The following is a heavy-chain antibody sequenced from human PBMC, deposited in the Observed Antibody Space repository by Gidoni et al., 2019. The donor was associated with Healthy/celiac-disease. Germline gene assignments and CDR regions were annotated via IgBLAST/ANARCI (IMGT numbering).Heavy chain of an antibody. V-gene: IGHV5-10-1*03. J-gene: IGHJ6*02. CDR3: ARHGGRAGRYYYGMDV. CDR1: GSSFPSYW. CDR2: IDPSDSYT. Sequence: EVQLVQSGAEVKEPGESLRISCKGSGSSFPSYWCSWGRQMPGKGLEGMGRIDPSDSYTNYSPSFQGHVTISADKSISTAYLQWSSLKASDTAMYYCARHGGRAGRYYYGMDVWGQGTTVTVSS. D-gene: IGHD3-16*01.